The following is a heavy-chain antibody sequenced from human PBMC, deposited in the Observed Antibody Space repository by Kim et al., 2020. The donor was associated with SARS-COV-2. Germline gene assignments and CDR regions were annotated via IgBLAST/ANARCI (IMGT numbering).Heavy chain of an antibody. CDR3: ARGGAHCSSTSCFDY. J-gene: IGHJ4*02. V-gene: IGHV1-69*01. D-gene: IGHD2-2*01. Sequence: AQKFQGRVTIIADESTSTAYMEWSSLRFEDTGVYYCARGGAHCSSTSCFDYWGQGTLVTVSS.